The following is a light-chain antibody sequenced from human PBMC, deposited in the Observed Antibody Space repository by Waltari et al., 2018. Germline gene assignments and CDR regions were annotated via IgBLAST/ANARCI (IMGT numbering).Light chain of an antibody. V-gene: IGLV5-37*01. CDR3: MFWPSNVWV. J-gene: IGLJ3*02. Sequence: QPVLTQPPSSSASPGESARLTCTLPSYFNVGDFLISWYQQRPGSPPRFLLYYNSDPEKAQGSGVPSRFSGSKDASANAGILLISGLQSEDEADYYCMFWPSNVWVFGGGTKLTVL. CDR1: SYFNVGDFL. CDR2: YNSDPEK.